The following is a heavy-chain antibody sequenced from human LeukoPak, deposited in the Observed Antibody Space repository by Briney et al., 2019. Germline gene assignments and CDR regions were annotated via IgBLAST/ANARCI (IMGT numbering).Heavy chain of an antibody. CDR1: GYTFTSYD. J-gene: IGHJ5*02. D-gene: IGHD2-8*01. V-gene: IGHV1-8*01. Sequence: ASVKVSCKAPGYTFTSYDINWVRQATGQGLEWMGWMNPNSGNTGYAQKFQGRVTMTRDTSISTAYMELSRLRSDDTAVYYCAKRGTNWFDPWGQGTLVTVSS. CDR2: MNPNSGNT. CDR3: AKRGTNWFDP.